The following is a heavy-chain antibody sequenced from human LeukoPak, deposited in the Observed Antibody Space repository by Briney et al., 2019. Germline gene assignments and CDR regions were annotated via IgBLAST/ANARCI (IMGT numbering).Heavy chain of an antibody. CDR3: AREAGATGWFDP. D-gene: IGHD3-9*01. Sequence: SVKVSCKASGGTFSSYAISWVRQAPGQGLEWMGGIIPIFGTANYAQKLQGRVTMTTDTSTSTAFMELRSLRSDDTAVYYCAREAGATGWFDPWGQGTLVTVSS. V-gene: IGHV1-69*05. CDR2: IIPIFGTA. CDR1: GGTFSSYA. J-gene: IGHJ5*02.